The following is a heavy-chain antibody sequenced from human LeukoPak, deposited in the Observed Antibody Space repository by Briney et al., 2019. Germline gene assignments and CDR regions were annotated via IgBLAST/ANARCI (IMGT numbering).Heavy chain of an antibody. CDR2: NYSGGST. V-gene: IGHV3-66*01. CDR3: ASRLPSQEYYYYYGMDV. CDR1: GFSVSSNY. D-gene: IGHD2/OR15-2a*01. J-gene: IGHJ6*02. Sequence: GGSLRLSCAASGFSVSSNYMSWVRQAPGKGLEWVSVNYSGGSTYYADSVKGRFTISRDNSKNTLYLQMNSLRAEDTAVYYCASRLPSQEYYYYYGMDVWGQGTTVTVSS.